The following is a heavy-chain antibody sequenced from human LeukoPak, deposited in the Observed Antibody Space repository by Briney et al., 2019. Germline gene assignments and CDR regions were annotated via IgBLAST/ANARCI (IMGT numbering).Heavy chain of an antibody. Sequence: GASVKVSGKASGYTFTGYYMHWWRQAPGQGREWRGWINPNSGVTNYAQKFQCRVTMTRDTSISTAYMALSRLRSDDTAVYYCAPSMGGYDPVAFDPWGQGTLVTVSS. CDR1: GYTFTGYY. J-gene: IGHJ5*02. CDR2: INPNSGVT. V-gene: IGHV1-2*02. D-gene: IGHD5-12*01. CDR3: APSMGGYDPVAFDP.